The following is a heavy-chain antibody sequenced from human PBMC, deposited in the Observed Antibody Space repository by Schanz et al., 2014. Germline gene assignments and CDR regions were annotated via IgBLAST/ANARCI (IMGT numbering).Heavy chain of an antibody. D-gene: IGHD3-3*01. CDR1: GFTFSSYW. CDR2: VTTGGGA. CDR3: AKNWKDDQKVVRPGWSDGMDV. J-gene: IGHJ6*02. V-gene: IGHV3-23*04. Sequence: EVQLVESGGGLVQPGGSLRLSCAASGFTFSSYWMTWVRQAPGKGLEWVSTVTTGGGAFYADSVKGRFTVSRDNSKNMLFLQMNSLRVEDTAIYYCAKNWKDDQKVVRPGWSDGMDVWGQGTTVTVSS.